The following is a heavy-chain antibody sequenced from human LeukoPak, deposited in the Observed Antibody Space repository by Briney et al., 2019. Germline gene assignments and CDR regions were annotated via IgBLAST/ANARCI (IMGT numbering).Heavy chain of an antibody. J-gene: IGHJ5*02. D-gene: IGHD3-22*01. Sequence: SETLSLTCTVSGGSLSTYYWSWIRQPPGKGLEWMGYIYYSGGTNYNPSLKSRVTISVDTSKNLFSLKLSSVTAADTAIYYCARASGGYYNNWFGPWGQGTLVTVSS. CDR2: IYYSGGT. CDR3: ARASGGYYNNWFGP. V-gene: IGHV4-59*01. CDR1: GGSLSTYY.